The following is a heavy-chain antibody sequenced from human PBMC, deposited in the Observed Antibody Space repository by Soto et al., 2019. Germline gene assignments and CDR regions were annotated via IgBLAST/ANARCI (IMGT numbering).Heavy chain of an antibody. Sequence: SLRVSCKASGYTFTSSAISWVRQAPGQGLEWMACISPYRGNTYFSQGFNGNVTRLTDTSTITAYIGLRGLISDDTAVYYCARVPWVAARHPSGHYYYGMDVWGQGTTVTVSS. CDR2: ISPYRGNT. V-gene: IGHV1-18*01. CDR3: ARVPWVAARHPSGHYYYGMDV. CDR1: GYTFTSSA. D-gene: IGHD6-6*01. J-gene: IGHJ6*02.